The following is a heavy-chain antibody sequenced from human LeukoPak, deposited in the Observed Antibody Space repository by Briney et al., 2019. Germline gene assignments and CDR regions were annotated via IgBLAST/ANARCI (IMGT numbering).Heavy chain of an antibody. CDR3: ARGYCSGGSCYWNWFDP. J-gene: IGHJ5*02. D-gene: IGHD2-15*01. V-gene: IGHV3-21*01. CDR2: ISTTSSDI. Sequence: PGGSLRLSCAASGFTFSSYAMSWVRQAPGKGLEWVSSISTTSSDIYYADSMKGRFTISRDNAKNSLYLQMNSLRADDTAVYYCARGYCSGGSCYWNWFDPWGQGTLVTVSS. CDR1: GFTFSSYA.